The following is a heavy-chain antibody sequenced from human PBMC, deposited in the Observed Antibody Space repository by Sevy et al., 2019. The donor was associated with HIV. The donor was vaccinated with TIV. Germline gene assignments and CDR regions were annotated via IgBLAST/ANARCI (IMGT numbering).Heavy chain of an antibody. CDR2: IKSKTDGGTT. CDR1: GFIFSNAW. CDR3: TTVLLWFGERFDP. J-gene: IGHJ5*02. D-gene: IGHD3-10*01. Sequence: GGSLRLSCAASGFIFSNAWMSWVRQAPGKGLEWVGRIKSKTDGGTTDYAAPVKGRFTISRDDSKNTLYLQMNSLKTEDTAVYYCTTVLLWFGERFDPWGQGTLVTVSS. V-gene: IGHV3-15*01.